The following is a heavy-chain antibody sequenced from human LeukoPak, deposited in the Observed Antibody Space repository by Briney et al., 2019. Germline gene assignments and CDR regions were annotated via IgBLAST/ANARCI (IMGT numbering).Heavy chain of an antibody. J-gene: IGHJ4*02. V-gene: IGHV3-15*01. CDR2: IKSKTDGGTT. D-gene: IGHD1-26*01. CDR3: TTEVGATDFDY. Sequence: PGGSLRLSCAASGFTFSNAWMSWVRQAPGKGREWVGRIKSKTDGGTTDYAAPVKGRFTISRDDSKNTLYLQMNSLKTEDTAVYYCTTEVGATDFDYWGQGTLVTVSS. CDR1: GFTFSNAW.